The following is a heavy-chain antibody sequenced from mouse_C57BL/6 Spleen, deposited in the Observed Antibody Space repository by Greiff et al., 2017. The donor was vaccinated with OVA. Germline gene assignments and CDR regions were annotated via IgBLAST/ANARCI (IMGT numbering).Heavy chain of an antibody. CDR1: GFNIQDYY. CDR2: IDPEDGET. V-gene: IGHV14-2*01. CDR3: ARNYYGSSHWCFDV. D-gene: IGHD1-1*01. J-gene: IGHJ1*03. Sequence: EVQLQQSGAELVKPGASVKLSCTASGFNIQDYYMHWVKQRTEQGLEWIGRIDPEDGETKYAPKFQGKATITADTSSNTAYLQLSSLTSEDTAVYYCARNYYGSSHWCFDVWGTGTTVTVSS.